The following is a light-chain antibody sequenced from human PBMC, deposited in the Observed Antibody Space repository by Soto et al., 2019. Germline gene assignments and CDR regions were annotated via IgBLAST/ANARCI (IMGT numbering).Light chain of an antibody. CDR3: CSYAGSSGVL. V-gene: IGLV2-23*02. Sequence: HSALTQPASVSGSPGQSITISCTGTSSDIGNYYLVSWYQHHPGKAPKLIFYDVYKRPSGVSNRFSGSKSGNTASLTISGLQAEDEADYYCCSYAGSSGVLFGGGTKVTVL. J-gene: IGLJ2*01. CDR2: DVY. CDR1: SSDIGNYYL.